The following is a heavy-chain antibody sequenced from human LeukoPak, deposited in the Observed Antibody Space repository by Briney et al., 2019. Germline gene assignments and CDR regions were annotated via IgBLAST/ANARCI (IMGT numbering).Heavy chain of an antibody. CDR2: ISWNSDSL. D-gene: IGHD5-12*01. CDR3: AKDMESGYDGNFPFDY. Sequence: PGGSLRLSCAASGFTFDDYAMHWVRQAPGKGLEWVSGISWNSDSLGYVDSVKGRFTISRDNAKNSLYLQMNSLRAEDTALYYCAKDMESGYDGNFPFDYWGQGTLVTVSS. V-gene: IGHV3-9*01. CDR1: GFTFDDYA. J-gene: IGHJ4*02.